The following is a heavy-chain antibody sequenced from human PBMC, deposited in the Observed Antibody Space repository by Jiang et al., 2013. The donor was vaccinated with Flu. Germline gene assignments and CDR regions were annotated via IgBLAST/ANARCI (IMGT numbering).Heavy chain of an antibody. D-gene: IGHD5-12*01. V-gene: IGHV3-7*03. J-gene: IGHJ4*02. CDR2: IKPDGSDS. CDR3: GRDHNWLVADY. Sequence: VQLLESGGDLVQPGGSLRLSCAASGFTFSNYWMSWVRQAPGKGLEWMANIKPDGSDSYYVDSVKGRFTISRDNAKSSFYLQMNSLRAEDTAVYFCGRDHNWLVADYWGQGTLVTVSP. CDR1: GFTFSNYW.